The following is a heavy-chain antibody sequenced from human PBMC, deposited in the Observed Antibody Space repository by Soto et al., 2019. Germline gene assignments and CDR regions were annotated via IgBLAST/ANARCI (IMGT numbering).Heavy chain of an antibody. CDR2: TYYRYNWYS. V-gene: IGHV6-1*01. D-gene: IGHD6-19*01. CDR1: GDSLSSTSTA. CDR3: ARGSYYSGWG. Sequence: QTLSLTWGLTGDSLSSTSTAWSWIRQSPSRGLEWLGRTYYRYNWYSDYAVSVKSRITINPETSKNQFSLQLNSVTPDDTAVYYCARGSYYSGWGWGQGTLVTVSS. J-gene: IGHJ4*02.